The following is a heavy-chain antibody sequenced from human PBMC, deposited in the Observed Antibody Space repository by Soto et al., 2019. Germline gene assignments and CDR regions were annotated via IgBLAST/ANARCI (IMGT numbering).Heavy chain of an antibody. D-gene: IGHD1-7*01. CDR2: INAGNGNT. CDR3: AWRSKQTGTTYFDY. V-gene: IGHV1-3*01. J-gene: IGHJ4*02. Sequence: GASVKVSCKASGYTFTSYAMHWVRQAPGQRLEWMGWINAGNGNTKYSQKFQGRVTITRDTSASTAYMELSSLRSEDTAVYYCAWRSKQTGTTYFDYWGQGTLVTVSS. CDR1: GYTFTSYA.